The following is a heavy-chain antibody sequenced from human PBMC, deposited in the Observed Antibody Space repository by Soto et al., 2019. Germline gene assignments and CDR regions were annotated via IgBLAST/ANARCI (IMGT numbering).Heavy chain of an antibody. Sequence: SETLSLTCTVSGGSIGTYYWSWIRQPPGKGLEWIGYVYYSGSTNYSPSLKSRVTTSVDTSKNQFSLKLTSVTAADTAVYYCARATYYYDRSGYLYYFDYWGQGILVTVS. J-gene: IGHJ4*02. CDR3: ARATYYYDRSGYLYYFDY. V-gene: IGHV4-59*01. CDR1: GGSIGTYY. D-gene: IGHD3-22*01. CDR2: VYYSGST.